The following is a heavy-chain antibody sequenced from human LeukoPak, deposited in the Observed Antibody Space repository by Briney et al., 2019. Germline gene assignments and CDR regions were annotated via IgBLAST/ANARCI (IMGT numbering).Heavy chain of an antibody. CDR1: GGSISSYY. J-gene: IGHJ5*02. CDR3: AKVISSAWRQNDL. Sequence: SETLSLTCTVSGGSISSYYWSWVRQPPGKGLEWIGEIHVNGITNYNPSLKSRVTMSTDKAKNQLSLNLNSVTAADTAVYYCAKVISSAWRQNDLWGQGILVIVSS. D-gene: IGHD3-22*01. V-gene: IGHV4-4*02. CDR2: IHVNGIT.